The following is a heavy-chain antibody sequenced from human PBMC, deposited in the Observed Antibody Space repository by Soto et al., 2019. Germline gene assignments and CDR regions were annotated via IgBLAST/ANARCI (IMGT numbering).Heavy chain of an antibody. D-gene: IGHD5-18*01. CDR3: ARRLYDRGYSYGFYY. Sequence: QVQLQELGPGLVKPSGTLSLTCAVSGGSISSSNWWSWVRQPPGKGLEWIGEIYHSGSTNYNPSLKSRVTISVDKSKNQFSLKLSSVTAADTAVYYCARRLYDRGYSYGFYYWGQGTLVTVSS. V-gene: IGHV4-4*02. J-gene: IGHJ4*02. CDR2: IYHSGST. CDR1: GGSISSSNW.